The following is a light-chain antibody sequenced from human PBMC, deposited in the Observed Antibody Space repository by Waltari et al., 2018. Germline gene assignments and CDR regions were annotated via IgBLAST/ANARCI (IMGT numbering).Light chain of an antibody. Sequence: DIQMTQSPSSVSASVGDRVTHTCRPSQGISSRLAWSQQKPGKAPKLLIYDASSLHSGVPSRFSGSGSGTEFTLTISSLQPEDFATYYCQQVDSFPRTFGQGTKVEVK. CDR2: DAS. CDR3: QQVDSFPRT. V-gene: IGKV1-12*01. CDR1: QGISSR. J-gene: IGKJ1*01.